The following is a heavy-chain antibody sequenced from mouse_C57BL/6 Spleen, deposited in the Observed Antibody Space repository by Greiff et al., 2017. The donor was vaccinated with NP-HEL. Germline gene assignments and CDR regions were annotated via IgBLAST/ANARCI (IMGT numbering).Heavy chain of an antibody. Sequence: VQLQQSGAELVRPGASVKLSCKASGYTFTDYYIHWVKQRPGQGLEWIARIYPGSGNTYYNEKFKGKATLTAEKSSSTAYMQLSSLTSEDSAVYFCASGESNYGYFDVWGTGTTVTVSS. CDR2: IYPGSGNT. CDR3: ASGESNYGYFDV. D-gene: IGHD2-5*01. J-gene: IGHJ1*03. V-gene: IGHV1-76*01. CDR1: GYTFTDYY.